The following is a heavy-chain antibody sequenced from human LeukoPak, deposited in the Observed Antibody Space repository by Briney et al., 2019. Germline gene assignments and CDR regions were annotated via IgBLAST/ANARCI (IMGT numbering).Heavy chain of an antibody. CDR2: INPNSGGT. Sequence: SVKVSRKASAHSVTGYYMQWMSQAPGQGLNWMKWINPNSGGTNYAQKFQGRVTMTRDTSISTAYMELSRLRSDDTAVYYCARDAVGATPDRFDYWGQGTLVTVSS. D-gene: IGHD1-26*01. V-gene: IGHV1-2*02. J-gene: IGHJ4*02. CDR1: AHSVTGYY. CDR3: ARDAVGATPDRFDY.